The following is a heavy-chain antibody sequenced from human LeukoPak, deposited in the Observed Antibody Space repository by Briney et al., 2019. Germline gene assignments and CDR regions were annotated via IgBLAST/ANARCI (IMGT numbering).Heavy chain of an antibody. D-gene: IGHD3-22*01. J-gene: IGHJ4*02. CDR2: ISGSGGST. V-gene: IGHV3-23*01. CDR3: AKFDRGYYDSSGYYYSGIDY. Sequence: PGGSLRLSCVASGFTFSSYAMSWVRQAPGKGLEWVSAISGSGGSTYYADSVKGRFTISRDNSKNTLYLQMNSLRAEDTAVYYCAKFDRGYYDSSGYYYSGIDYWGQGTLVTVSS. CDR1: GFTFSSYA.